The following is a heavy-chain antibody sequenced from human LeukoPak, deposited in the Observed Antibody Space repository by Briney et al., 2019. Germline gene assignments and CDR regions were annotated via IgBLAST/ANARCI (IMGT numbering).Heavy chain of an antibody. CDR2: IYHSGST. J-gene: IGHJ4*02. CDR3: ARSSVNYDFWGGYYTEYYFDY. CDR1: GGSISSGGYS. Sequence: SEALSLTCAVSGGSISSGGYSWSWIRQPPGKGLEWIGYIYHSGSTYYNPSLKSRVTISVDRSKNQFSLKLSSVTAADTAVYYCARSSVNYDFWGGYYTEYYFDYWGQGTLVTVSS. D-gene: IGHD3-3*01. V-gene: IGHV4-30-2*01.